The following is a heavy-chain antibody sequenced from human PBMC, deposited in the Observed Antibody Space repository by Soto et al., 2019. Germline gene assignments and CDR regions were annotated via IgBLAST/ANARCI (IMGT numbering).Heavy chain of an antibody. CDR3: ARAKARYYYYMDV. CDR1: GFTFSSYG. V-gene: IGHV3-30*03. D-gene: IGHD6-6*01. Sequence: GESLKISCAASGFTFSSYGMHWVRQAPGKGLEWVAVISYDGSNKYYADSVKGRFTISRDNAKNTLYLEMNSLRVEDTAVYYCARAKARYYYYMDVWGKGTTVTVSS. CDR2: ISYDGSNK. J-gene: IGHJ6*03.